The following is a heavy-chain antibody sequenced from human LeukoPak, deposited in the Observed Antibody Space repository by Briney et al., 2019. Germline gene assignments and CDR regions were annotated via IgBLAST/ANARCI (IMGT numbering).Heavy chain of an antibody. Sequence: GGSLRLSCAASGFTFSNSAMNWVRQVPGEGLEWVSSIDYDSSHIYYAASVRGRFTISRDNARNSVYLQMNSLRVEDTAVYYCARDPLRYLRVGHYDYWGQGTLVAVSA. CDR1: GFTFSNSA. V-gene: IGHV3-21*01. D-gene: IGHD3-9*01. CDR2: IDYDSSHI. CDR3: ARDPLRYLRVGHYDY. J-gene: IGHJ4*02.